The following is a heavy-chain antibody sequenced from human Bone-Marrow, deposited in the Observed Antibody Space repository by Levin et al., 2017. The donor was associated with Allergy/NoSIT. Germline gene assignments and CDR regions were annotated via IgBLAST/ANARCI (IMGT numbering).Heavy chain of an antibody. CDR1: GFTFSSYG. V-gene: IGHV3-30*18. D-gene: IGHD6-13*01. CDR2: ISYDGDYK. Sequence: PGGSLRLSCAASGFTFSSYGMHWVRQAPGKGLEWVALISYDGDYKYYADSVKGRFTISRDNSENNLYLQMNSLSTDDTAVYYCAKEVGAGAGPYLSYAMDVWGQGTTVTVSS. J-gene: IGHJ6*02. CDR3: AKEVGAGAGPYLSYAMDV.